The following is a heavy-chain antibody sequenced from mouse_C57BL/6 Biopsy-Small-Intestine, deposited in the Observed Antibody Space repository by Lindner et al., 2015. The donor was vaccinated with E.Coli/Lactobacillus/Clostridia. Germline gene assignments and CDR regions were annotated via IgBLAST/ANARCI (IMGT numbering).Heavy chain of an antibody. CDR3: AGGGAHGIAAAVPSLDS. Sequence: SVKVSCKASGGTFSSYAITWVRQAPGQGLEWMGGIVPIFDAANYAQKFQGRVTITADESTSTAYMELSSLRSEDTAVYYCAGGGAHGIAAAVPSLDSWGQGTLVTVSS. CDR1: GGTFSSYA. D-gene: IGHD2-1*01. V-gene: IGHV1-14*01. J-gene: IGHJ3*01. CDR2: IVPIFDAA.